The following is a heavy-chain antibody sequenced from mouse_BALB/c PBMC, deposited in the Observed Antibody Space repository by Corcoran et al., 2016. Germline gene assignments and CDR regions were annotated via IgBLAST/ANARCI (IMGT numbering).Heavy chain of an antibody. CDR3: ARWGITTFDY. CDR2: INPRSRGT. J-gene: IGHJ2*01. CDR1: GYTFTDYN. V-gene: IGHV1-18*01. Sequence: EVLLQQSGPELVKPGASVKITCKASGYTFTDYNIDWVKQSHGQSLEWIGDINPRSRGTIYNQTFEGRATLTVDKSSNTAYMELRSLTSEDTAVYYCARWGITTFDYGGQGTTVTVSS. D-gene: IGHD1-1*01.